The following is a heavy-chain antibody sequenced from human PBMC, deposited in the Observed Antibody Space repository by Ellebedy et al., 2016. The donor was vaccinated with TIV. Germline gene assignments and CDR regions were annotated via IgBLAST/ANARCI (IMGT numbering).Heavy chain of an antibody. CDR3: ARDTRFIDHQHNWFDP. V-gene: IGHV3-11*01. J-gene: IGHJ5*02. Sequence: GESLKISCAASGFTFSVYYMIWIRQAPGKGLEWVSYISSSGSSVYYADSVKGRFTISRDNAKNSLYLQINTLRAEDTAVYYCARDTRFIDHQHNWFDPWGQGTLVTVSS. D-gene: IGHD2-2*01. CDR1: GFTFSVYY. CDR2: ISSSGSSV.